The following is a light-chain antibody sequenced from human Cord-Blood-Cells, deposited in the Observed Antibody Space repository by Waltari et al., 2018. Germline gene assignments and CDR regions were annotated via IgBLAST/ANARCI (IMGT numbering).Light chain of an antibody. CDR2: YYSGSDK. CDR1: SDINVGSYN. V-gene: IGLV5-37*01. J-gene: IGLJ1*01. CDR3: MIWPSNASV. Sequence: QPVLTQPPSSSASHGVSARLTCTLPSDINVGSYNIYWYQQNPGSPPRYLLYYYSGSDKGQGSGVPSRFSGSKDASANTGILLISGLQSEDEADYYCMIWPSNASVFGTGTKVTVL.